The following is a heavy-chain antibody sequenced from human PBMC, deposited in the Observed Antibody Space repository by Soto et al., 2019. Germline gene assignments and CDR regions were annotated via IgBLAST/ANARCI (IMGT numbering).Heavy chain of an antibody. CDR3: AKDKTLSGWYAFEY. D-gene: IGHD6-19*01. CDR1: GFTFDDYA. V-gene: IGHV3-9*01. CDR2: ISWNSGSI. J-gene: IGHJ4*02. Sequence: EVQLVESGGGLVQPGRSLRLSCAASGFTFDDYAMHWVRQAPGMGLEWVSGISWNSGSIGYADSVKGRFTISRDNAKNSLYLQMNSLRAEDTALYYCAKDKTLSGWYAFEYWGQGTLVTVSS.